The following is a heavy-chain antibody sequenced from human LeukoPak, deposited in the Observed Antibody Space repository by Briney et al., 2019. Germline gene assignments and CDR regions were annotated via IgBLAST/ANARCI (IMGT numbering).Heavy chain of an antibody. J-gene: IGHJ3*01. D-gene: IGHD3-22*01. V-gene: IGHV4-34*01. Sequence: SETLSLTCAVYGGSFGGYYWSWIRQPPGKGLEWIGEINHSGSTNYNPSLKSRVTISVDTSENQFSLKLSSVTAADTAVYYCASGSLTYYYDSSGRTPVCAFDVWGQGTMVTVSS. CDR2: INHSGST. CDR1: GGSFGGYY. CDR3: ASGSLTYYYDSSGRTPVCAFDV.